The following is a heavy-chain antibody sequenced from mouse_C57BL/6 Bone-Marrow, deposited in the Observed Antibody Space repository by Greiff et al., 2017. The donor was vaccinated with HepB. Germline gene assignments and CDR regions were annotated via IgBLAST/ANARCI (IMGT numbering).Heavy chain of an antibody. J-gene: IGHJ2*01. V-gene: IGHV5-9-1*02. Sequence: EVQGVESGEGLVKPGGSLKLSCAASGFTFSSYAMSWVRQTPEKRLEWVAYISSGGDYIYYADTVKGRFTIARDNARNTLYLQMSSLKSEDTAMYYCTRGGITFDYWGQGTTLTVSS. D-gene: IGHD1-1*01. CDR1: GFTFSSYA. CDR2: ISSGGDYI. CDR3: TRGGITFDY.